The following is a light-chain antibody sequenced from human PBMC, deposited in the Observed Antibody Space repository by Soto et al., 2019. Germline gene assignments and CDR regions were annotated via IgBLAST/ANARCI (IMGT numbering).Light chain of an antibody. J-gene: IGKJ5*01. V-gene: IGKV3-15*01. CDR1: QSVSGN. CDR3: QQYNDWTPIT. CDR2: GAS. Sequence: EIVMTQSPATLSVSPGERATLSCRASQSVSGNLAWYQQKPGQAPRLLIYGASTRATGIPARFSGSGSGTEFTLYISSLQSEDVAVYYCQQYNDWTPITFGQGTRLESK.